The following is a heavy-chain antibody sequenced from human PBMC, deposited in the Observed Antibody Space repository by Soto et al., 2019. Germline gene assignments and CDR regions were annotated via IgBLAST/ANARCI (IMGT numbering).Heavy chain of an antibody. CDR1: GFTFSDYY. CDR3: ARLYCSGGSCYEYYFDY. V-gene: IGHV3-66*04. CDR2: ISSSGST. J-gene: IGHJ4*02. Sequence: GGSLRLSCAASGFTFSDYYMSWIRQAPGKGLEWVSYISSSGSTYYADSVKGRFTISRDNSKNTLYLQMNSLRAEDTAVYYCARLYCSGGSCYEYYFDYWGQGTLVTVSS. D-gene: IGHD2-15*01.